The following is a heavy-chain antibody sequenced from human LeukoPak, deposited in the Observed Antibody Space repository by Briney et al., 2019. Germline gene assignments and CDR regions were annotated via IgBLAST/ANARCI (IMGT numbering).Heavy chain of an antibody. V-gene: IGHV4-59*01. J-gene: IGHJ5*02. CDR1: GGSISSYY. CDR3: ARKLERRSGNWFDP. D-gene: IGHD1-1*01. Sequence: SETLSLTCTVSGGSISSYYWSWIRQPPGKGLEWIGYIYYSGSTNYNPSLKRRVSISVDTSKNQFSLKLSSVTAADTAVYYCARKLERRSGNWFDPWGQGTLVTVSS. CDR2: IYYSGST.